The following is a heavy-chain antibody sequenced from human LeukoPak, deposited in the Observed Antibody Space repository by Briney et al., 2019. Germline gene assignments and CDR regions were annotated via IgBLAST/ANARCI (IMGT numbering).Heavy chain of an antibody. Sequence: SETLSLTCAVYGGSFSGYYWSWIRQPPGKGLEWIGEINHSGSTNYNPSLKSRVTISVDTSKNQFSLKLSSVTAADTAVYYCARGVLGRYYDSSGYYYFDYRGQGTLVTVSS. CDR3: ARGVLGRYYDSSGYYYFDY. CDR1: GGSFSGYY. D-gene: IGHD3-22*01. V-gene: IGHV4-34*01. J-gene: IGHJ4*02. CDR2: INHSGST.